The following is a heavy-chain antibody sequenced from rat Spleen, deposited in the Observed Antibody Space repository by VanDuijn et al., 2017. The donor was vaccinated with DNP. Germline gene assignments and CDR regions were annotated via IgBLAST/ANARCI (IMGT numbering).Heavy chain of an antibody. CDR2: ISPSGGDT. CDR3: TIQRYRYNYYVTDA. CDR1: GFIFSNYG. D-gene: IGHD1-5*01. V-gene: IGHV5-19*01. J-gene: IGHJ4*01. Sequence: EVQLVESGGGLVQPGRSLKLSCAVSGFIFSNYGMHWIRQAPTQGLEWVGSISPSGGDTYYRDSVKGRFTISRDNAKNRLYLQMDSLRYEDTATYYCTIQRYRYNYYVTDACGQGTSVTVCS.